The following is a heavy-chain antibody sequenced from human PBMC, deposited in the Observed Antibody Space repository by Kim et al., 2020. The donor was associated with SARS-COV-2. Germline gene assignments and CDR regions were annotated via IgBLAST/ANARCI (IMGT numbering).Heavy chain of an antibody. CDR1: GYSFTSYW. V-gene: IGHV5-51*01. Sequence: GESLKISCKGSGYSFTSYWIGWVRQMPGKGLEWMGIIYPGDSDTRYSPSFQGQVTISADKSISTAYLQWSSLKASDTAMYYCATASGGDYDYHDAFDIWGQGTMVTVSS. D-gene: IGHD5-12*01. CDR3: ATASGGDYDYHDAFDI. CDR2: IYPGDSDT. J-gene: IGHJ3*02.